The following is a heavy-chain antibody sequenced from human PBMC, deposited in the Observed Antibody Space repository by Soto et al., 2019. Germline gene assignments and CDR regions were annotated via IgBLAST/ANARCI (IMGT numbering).Heavy chain of an antibody. D-gene: IGHD5-12*01. V-gene: IGHV1-46*01. CDR3: AREGNGYNLGPSVDFDY. CDR1: GYTFTSYY. Sequence: QVQLVQSGAEVKKPGASVKVSCKASGYTFTSYYMHWVRQAPGQGLEWMGVINPSGGSTDYAQKCRGRVTMTRDTSTSTVYMDLSSLRSEDTAVFYCAREGNGYNLGPSVDFDYWGQGTLVTVSS. CDR2: INPSGGST. J-gene: IGHJ4*02.